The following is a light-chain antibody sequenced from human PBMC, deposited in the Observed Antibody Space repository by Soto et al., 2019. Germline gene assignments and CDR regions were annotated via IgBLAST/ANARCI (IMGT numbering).Light chain of an antibody. Sequence: EIVLTQSPGTLSLSPGERATLSCRASQSISSTYLVWYQQRPGQAPRLLIYGASSRATGIRDRFSGSGSGTDFTLTISRLEPEDFAVYYCQQYHSSPPMYTFGQGTKLEIK. J-gene: IGKJ2*01. CDR2: GAS. V-gene: IGKV3-20*01. CDR3: QQYHSSPPMYT. CDR1: QSISSTY.